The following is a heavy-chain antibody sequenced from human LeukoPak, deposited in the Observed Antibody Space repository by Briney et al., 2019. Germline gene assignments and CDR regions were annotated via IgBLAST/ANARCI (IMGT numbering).Heavy chain of an antibody. CDR3: AREAAAGTFSFDY. J-gene: IGHJ4*02. CDR1: GDSISNYY. CDR2: IYTSGST. D-gene: IGHD6-13*01. V-gene: IGHV4-4*07. Sequence: SETLSLTCIVSGDSISNYYWSWIRQPAGKGLEWIGRIYTSGSTNYNPSLKSRVTMSVDTSKNQFSLKLTSVTAADTAVYYCAREAAAGTFSFDYWGQGTLVTVSS.